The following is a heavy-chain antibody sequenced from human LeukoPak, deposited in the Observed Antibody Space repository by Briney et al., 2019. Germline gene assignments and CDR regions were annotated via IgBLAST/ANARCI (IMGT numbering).Heavy chain of an antibody. D-gene: IGHD6-25*01. J-gene: IGHJ4*02. V-gene: IGHV3-49*04. CDR1: GFTFGNYA. CDR2: IRSKAYDGAT. Sequence: PGGSLRLSCTASGFTFGNYAMSWVRQAPGKGLEWVGFIRSKAYDGATEYAASVKGRFTVSSDHSKSIAYLQMNSLQTDDTAIYYCTKAAPYGLHRLIPFDSWGQGTLVTVSS. CDR3: TKAAPYGLHRLIPFDS.